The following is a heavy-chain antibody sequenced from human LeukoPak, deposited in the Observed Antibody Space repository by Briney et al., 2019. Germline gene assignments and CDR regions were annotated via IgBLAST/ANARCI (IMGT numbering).Heavy chain of an antibody. V-gene: IGHV4-59*12. D-gene: IGHD3-10*01. CDR3: ARGWMVRGGSLVPNDY. J-gene: IGHJ4*02. Sequence: SETLSLTCTVSGGAISSYYWSWIRQPPGKGLDWIGYIYYSGSTNYTPSLKSRVTISVDTSKNQFSLKLSSVTAADTAVYYCARGWMVRGGSLVPNDYWGQGTLVTVSS. CDR1: GGAISSYY. CDR2: IYYSGST.